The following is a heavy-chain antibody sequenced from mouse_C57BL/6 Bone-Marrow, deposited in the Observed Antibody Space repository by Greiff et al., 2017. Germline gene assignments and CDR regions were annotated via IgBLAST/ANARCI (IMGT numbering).Heavy chain of an antibody. V-gene: IGHV1-9*01. CDR3: ARVYYGSYYAMDY. Sequence: QVQLQQSGAELMKPGASVKISCKATGYTFTGYWIEWVKQRPGHGLEWIGEILPGRGSTNYNEKLKGKATLAADTYSNPAYMQLSSLTPEDSAIYYGARVYYGSYYAMDYGGQGTSVTVSS. CDR1: GYTFTGYW. J-gene: IGHJ4*01. CDR2: ILPGRGST. D-gene: IGHD1-1*01.